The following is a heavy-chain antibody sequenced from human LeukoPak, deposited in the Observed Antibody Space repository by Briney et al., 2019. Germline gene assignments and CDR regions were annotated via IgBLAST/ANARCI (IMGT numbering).Heavy chain of an antibody. V-gene: IGHV3-73*01. D-gene: IGHD4-17*01. J-gene: IGHJ4*02. CDR1: GFTFSGSA. CDR2: IRSKANSYAT. Sequence: GGSLRLSCAASGFTFSGSAMHWVRQASGKGLEWVGRIRSKANSYATAYAASVKGRFTISRDDSKNTAYLQMNSLKTEDTAVYYCTRHTNDYGDYKGVVDYWGQGTLVTVSS. CDR3: TRHTNDYGDYKGVVDY.